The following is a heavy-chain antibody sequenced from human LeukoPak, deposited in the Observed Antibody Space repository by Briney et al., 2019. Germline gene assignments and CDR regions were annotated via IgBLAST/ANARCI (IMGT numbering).Heavy chain of an antibody. CDR2: INDSGST. V-gene: IGHV4-34*01. CDR3: ARGTWSSSIDY. J-gene: IGHJ4*02. Sequence: ASETLSLTCAVYGGSFRRYYWSWIRQPPGKGLEWIGEINDSGSTNYNPSLKSRVTISVDTSKNQFSLKLSSVTAADTAVYYCARGTWSSSIDYWGQGTLVTVSS. D-gene: IGHD6-6*01. CDR1: GGSFRRYY.